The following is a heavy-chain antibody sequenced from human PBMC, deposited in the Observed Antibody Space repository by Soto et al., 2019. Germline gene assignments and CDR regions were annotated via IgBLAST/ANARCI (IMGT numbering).Heavy chain of an antibody. CDR3: ARGQNLLIRIVRGVNDWFDP. Sequence: SETLSLTCAVYGGSFSGYYWSWIRQPPGKGLEWIGEINHSGSTNYNPSLKSRVTISVDTSKNQFSLKLSSVTAADTAVYYCARGQNLLIRIVRGVNDWFDPWGQGTLVTVSS. CDR2: INHSGST. CDR1: GGSFSGYY. J-gene: IGHJ5*02. V-gene: IGHV4-34*01. D-gene: IGHD3-10*01.